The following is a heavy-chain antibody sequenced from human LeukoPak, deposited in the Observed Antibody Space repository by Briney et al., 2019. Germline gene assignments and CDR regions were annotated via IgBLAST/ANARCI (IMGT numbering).Heavy chain of an antibody. D-gene: IGHD3-10*01. CDR3: ARGGTYGSGSYYGWFDP. Sequence: SETLSLTCTVSGGSISSYYWSWIRQPPGKGLEWIGYIYYSGSTNYNPSLKSRVTISVDTSKNQFSLKLSSVTAADTAVYYCARGGTYGSGSYYGWFDPWGQGTLVTVSS. CDR1: GGSISSYY. J-gene: IGHJ5*02. V-gene: IGHV4-59*12. CDR2: IYYSGST.